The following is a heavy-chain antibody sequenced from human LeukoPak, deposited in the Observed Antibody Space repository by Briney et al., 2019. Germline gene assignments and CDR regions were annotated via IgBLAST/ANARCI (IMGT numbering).Heavy chain of an antibody. CDR3: ATYKAEYYYDSSGYYHDAFDI. V-gene: IGHV4-34*01. CDR2: ISHSGST. J-gene: IGHJ3*02. D-gene: IGHD3-22*01. Sequence: SETLSLTCAVYGGSFRGHYWSWIRQPPGKGLGWIGEISHSGSTIHNPSLKSRVTISVVKSKNQFSLKLSSVTAADTAVYYCATYKAEYYYDSSGYYHDAFDIWGQGTMVTVSS. CDR1: GGSFRGHY.